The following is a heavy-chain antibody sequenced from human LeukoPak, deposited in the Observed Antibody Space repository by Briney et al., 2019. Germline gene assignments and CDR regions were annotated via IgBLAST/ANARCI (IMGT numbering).Heavy chain of an antibody. D-gene: IGHD2/OR15-2a*01. V-gene: IGHV4-39*01. CDR2: IYYSGST. CDR1: GGSISNRSHF. Sequence: SETLSLTCTVSGGSISNRSHFWGWIRQTPGKGLEWIGYIYYSGSTYYNPSLKSRVTISVDTSKNQFSLKLSSVTAADTAVYYCARNIRGYYYYGMDVWGQGTTVTVSS. CDR3: ARNIRGYYYYGMDV. J-gene: IGHJ6*02.